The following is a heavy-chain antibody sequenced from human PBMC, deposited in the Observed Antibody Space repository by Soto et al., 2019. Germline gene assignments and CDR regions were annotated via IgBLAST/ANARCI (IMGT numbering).Heavy chain of an antibody. J-gene: IGHJ4*02. CDR3: ARVGLWFGRFPTYYFDY. D-gene: IGHD3-10*01. V-gene: IGHV3-66*01. CDR1: GFTVSNNY. CDR2: IYSGGTT. Sequence: GGSLRLSCAASGFTVSNNYLSWVRQAPGKGLEWVSVIYSGGTTYHAESVKGRFTISRDNSKNTRYLQMNSLRADDTAVYYCARVGLWFGRFPTYYFDYLGQGTRVTVSS.